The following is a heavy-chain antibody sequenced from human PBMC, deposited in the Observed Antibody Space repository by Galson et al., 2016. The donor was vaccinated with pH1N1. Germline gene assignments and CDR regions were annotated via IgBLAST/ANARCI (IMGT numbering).Heavy chain of an antibody. J-gene: IGHJ6*03. CDR3: AGHVALAPPVEYYYIDV. Sequence: QSGAEVTKPGESLKISCKGSGSSFTRYWIGWVRQMPGKGLEWMGIIYPGDSDTRYSPSFQGQVAISADKSIRTTYLQWSSLKASDTAIYYCAGHVALAPPVEYYYIDVWGKGTTVIVSS. CDR1: GSSFTRYW. CDR2: IYPGDSDT. V-gene: IGHV5-51*01. D-gene: IGHD5-12*01.